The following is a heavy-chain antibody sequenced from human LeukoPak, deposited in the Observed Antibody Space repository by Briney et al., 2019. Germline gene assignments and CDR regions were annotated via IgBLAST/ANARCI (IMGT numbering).Heavy chain of an antibody. V-gene: IGHV3-23*01. J-gene: IGHJ4*02. CDR3: AKGDGYNYAYTDY. Sequence: PGGSLRLSCAASGFTFTSYAMSWVRQAPGKGLEWVSTISSSKGGTYYADSVKGRFTISRDNSKNTLDLQMNSLRADDSAVYYCAKGDGYNYAYTDYWGQGTLVTVSS. CDR2: ISSSKGGT. CDR1: GFTFTSYA. D-gene: IGHD5-18*01.